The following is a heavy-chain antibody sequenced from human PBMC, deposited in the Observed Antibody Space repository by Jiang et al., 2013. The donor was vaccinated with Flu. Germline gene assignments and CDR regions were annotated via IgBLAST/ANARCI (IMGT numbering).Heavy chain of an antibody. Sequence: GSGLVKPSETLSLTCTVYGGSFSGYYWSWIRQPPGKGLEWIGEINHSGSTNYNPSLKSRVTISVDTSKNQFSLKLSSVTAADTAVYYCARRRGYGSGSYYNYYYYGMDVVGQRDHGHRLL. CDR3: ARRRGYGSGSYYNYYYYGMDV. D-gene: IGHD3-10*01. V-gene: IGHV4-34*01. CDR1: GGSFSGYY. J-gene: IGHJ6*04. CDR2: INHSGST.